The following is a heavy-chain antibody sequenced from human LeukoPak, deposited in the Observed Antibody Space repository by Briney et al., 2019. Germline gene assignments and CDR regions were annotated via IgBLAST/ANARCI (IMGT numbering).Heavy chain of an antibody. CDR2: INPNSGGT. J-gene: IGHJ6*03. D-gene: IGHD3-9*01. Sequence: ASVKVSCKASGYTFTGYYMHWVRQAPGQGLEWMGWINPNSGGTNYAQKFQGRVTMTRDTSVSTAYMELSRLRSDDTAVYYCARDGVYDILTGYIYYYYYMDVWGKGTTVTVSS. CDR3: ARDGVYDILTGYIYYYYYMDV. V-gene: IGHV1-2*02. CDR1: GYTFTGYY.